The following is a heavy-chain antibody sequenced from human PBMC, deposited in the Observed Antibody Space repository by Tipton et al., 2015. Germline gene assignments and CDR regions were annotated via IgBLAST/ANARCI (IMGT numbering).Heavy chain of an antibody. V-gene: IGHV4-34*01. D-gene: IGHD4-23*01. Sequence: GLVKPSETLSLTCGIFGGSFSGYYWSWIRQSPGKGLEWIGEINQDGSTNSNPSLKSRDTISVDTSKTQFSLEMRSVTATDTAVYYCARARGRHGGLFDSWGQGTLVTVSS. CDR1: GGSFSGYY. CDR2: INQDGST. J-gene: IGHJ4*02. CDR3: ARARGRHGGLFDS.